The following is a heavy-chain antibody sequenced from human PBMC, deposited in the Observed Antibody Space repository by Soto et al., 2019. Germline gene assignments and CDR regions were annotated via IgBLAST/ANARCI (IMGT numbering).Heavy chain of an antibody. J-gene: IGHJ4*02. Sequence: GESLKISCQTPQDFLTIPNWITWVRQRPGKGLEWVGRIDPSDSYTTYHPSSKGHVILSFDKSINTGFLQWTSLKASDTALYFCGRDFGSGHGDFCGQRTLVTVSS. D-gene: IGHD3-3*01. V-gene: IGHV5-10-1*01. CDR2: IDPSDSYT. CDR3: GRDFGSGHGDF. CDR1: QDFLTIPNW.